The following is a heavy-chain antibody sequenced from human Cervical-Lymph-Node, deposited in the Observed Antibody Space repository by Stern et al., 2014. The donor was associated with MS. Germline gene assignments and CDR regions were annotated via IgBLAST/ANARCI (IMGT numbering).Heavy chain of an antibody. CDR2: IYYSGKC. CDR3: SKVSYGFWNGYYVFDV. J-gene: IGHJ4*02. CDR1: GGSISSGGYY. V-gene: IGHV4-31*03. D-gene: IGHD3-3*01. Sequence: QLQLQESGPGLVKPSQTLSLTCTVSGGSISSGGYYWSWIRQHPGKGLEWVGYIYYSGKCYDNPSLKGRSSRAVDQSKNPFSLKLGSVAGAGAAVYYWSKVSYGFWNGYYVFDVWGQGTLVTVSS.